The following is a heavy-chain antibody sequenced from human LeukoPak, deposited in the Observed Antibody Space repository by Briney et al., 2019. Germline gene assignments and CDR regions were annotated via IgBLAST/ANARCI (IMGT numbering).Heavy chain of an antibody. J-gene: IGHJ6*03. D-gene: IGHD3-10*01. CDR2: IKQDGSEK. CDR1: GFTFSSYW. Sequence: PGGSLRLSCAASGFTFSSYWMSWVRQAPGKGLEWVANIKQDGSEKYYVDSVKGRFTISRDNAKNSLYLQMNSLRAEDTAVYYCARESEMGITVVRASYYMDVWGKGTTVRLL. V-gene: IGHV3-7*01. CDR3: ARESEMGITVVRASYYMDV.